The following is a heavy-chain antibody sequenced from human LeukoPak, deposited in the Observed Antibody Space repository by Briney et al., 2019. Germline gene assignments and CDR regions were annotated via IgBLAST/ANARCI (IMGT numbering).Heavy chain of an antibody. CDR1: GGTFSSYA. Sequence: GASVKVSCKASGGTFSSYAISWVRQAPGQGLEWMGGIIPIFGTANYAQKFQGRVTITADESTSTAYMELSSLRSEDTAVYYCARVLYSSSSIGYYYYYMDVWGKGTTVTVSS. D-gene: IGHD6-6*01. J-gene: IGHJ6*03. CDR3: ARVLYSSSSIGYYYYYMDV. V-gene: IGHV1-69*13. CDR2: IIPIFGTA.